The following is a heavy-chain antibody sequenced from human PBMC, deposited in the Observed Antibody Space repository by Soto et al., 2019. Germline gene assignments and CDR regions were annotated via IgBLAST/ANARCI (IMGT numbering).Heavy chain of an antibody. V-gene: IGHV4-30-4*01. CDR3: AREKGFSGSDRVGFDD. CDR2: IYYSGST. Sequence: RSLTCTVSGGSISSCDYYWSWIRQPPGKGLEWIGYIYYSGSTYYNPSHKSRVTISVDTSKNQFSLKLSSVTAADTAVYYCAREKGFSGSDRVGFDDWGQGTLVTV. D-gene: IGHD1-26*01. J-gene: IGHJ4*02. CDR1: GGSISSCDYY.